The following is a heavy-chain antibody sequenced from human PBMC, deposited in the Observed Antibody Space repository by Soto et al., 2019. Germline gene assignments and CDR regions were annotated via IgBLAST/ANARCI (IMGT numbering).Heavy chain of an antibody. Sequence: ASVKVSCKASGYTFTGYYMHWVRQAPGQGLEWMGWINPNSGGTNYAQKFQGWVTMTRDTSISTAYMELSRLRSDDTAVYYCATEGIADEGIFDYWGQGTLVTVSS. CDR3: ATEGIADEGIFDY. CDR2: INPNSGGT. V-gene: IGHV1-2*04. CDR1: GYTFTGYY. J-gene: IGHJ4*02. D-gene: IGHD6-13*01.